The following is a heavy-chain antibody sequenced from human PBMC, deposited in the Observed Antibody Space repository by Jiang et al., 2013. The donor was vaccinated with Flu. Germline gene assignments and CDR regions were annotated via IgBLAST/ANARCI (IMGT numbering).Heavy chain of an antibody. CDR1: GGSFSGYY. CDR2: INHSGST. D-gene: IGHD3-16*02. V-gene: IGHV4-34*01. J-gene: IGHJ5*02. Sequence: LLKPSETLSLTCAVYGGSFSGYYWSWIRQPPGKGLEWIGEINHSGSTNYNPSLKSRVTISVDTSKNQFSLKLSSVTAADTAVYYCANQFSLRMGFKTWGQGTLVTVSS. CDR3: ANQFSLRMGFKT.